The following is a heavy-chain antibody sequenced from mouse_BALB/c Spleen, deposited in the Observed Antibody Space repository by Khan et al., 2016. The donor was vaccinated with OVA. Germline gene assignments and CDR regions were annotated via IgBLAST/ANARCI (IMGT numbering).Heavy chain of an antibody. CDR1: GYTFTDYY. J-gene: IGHJ3*01. CDR2: IYPGSGNT. D-gene: IGHD1-2*01. V-gene: IGHV1-77*01. Sequence: VQLQESGAELARPGASVKLSCKASGYTFTDYYINWVKQRTGQGLEWIGEIYPGSGNTYYNEKFKDKATLTADKSSTTAYMQLSSLTSDDSAVYFCARRNYFGYTFAYWGQGTLVTVSA. CDR3: ARRNYFGYTFAY.